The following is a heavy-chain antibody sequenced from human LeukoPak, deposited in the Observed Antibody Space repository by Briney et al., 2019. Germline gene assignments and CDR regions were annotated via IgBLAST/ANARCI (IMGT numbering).Heavy chain of an antibody. CDR1: GYSFTSYW. D-gene: IGHD5-18*01. CDR2: IHPGDSDT. CDR3: ARGGRYRYGPSDY. Sequence: GESLKISCKGSGYSFTSYWIGWGRQMPGKGLEWMGIIHPGDSDTRYSPSFQGQVTMSADESITTAYLQWSSLKASDSAMYYCARGGRYRYGPSDYWGQGTLVTVSS. J-gene: IGHJ4*02. V-gene: IGHV5-51*01.